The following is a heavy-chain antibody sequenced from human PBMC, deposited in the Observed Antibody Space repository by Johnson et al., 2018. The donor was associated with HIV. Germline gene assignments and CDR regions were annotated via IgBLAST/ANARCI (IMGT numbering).Heavy chain of an antibody. CDR3: ARSVNAGRPFDI. V-gene: IGHV3-30-3*01. CDR1: GFTFSSYG. CDR2: ISYYGSNK. D-gene: IGHD2-8*01. Sequence: QMQLVESGGGVVQPGRSLRLSCAASGFTFSSYGMHWVRQAPAKGLEWVAVISYYGSNKYYADSVKGRFTISRDNSKNTLYLQMNSLRAEDTAVYYCARSVNAGRPFDIRGQGTMVTVSS. J-gene: IGHJ3*02.